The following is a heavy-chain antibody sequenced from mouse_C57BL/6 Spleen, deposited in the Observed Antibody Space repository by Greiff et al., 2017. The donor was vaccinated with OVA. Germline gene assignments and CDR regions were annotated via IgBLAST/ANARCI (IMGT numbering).Heavy chain of an antibody. CDR2: IYPGDGDT. J-gene: IGHJ2*01. D-gene: IGHD2-4*01. V-gene: IGHV1-82*01. Sequence: VKLQQSGPELVKPGASVKISCKASGYAFSSSWMNWVKQRPGKGLEWIGRIYPGDGDTNYNGKFKGKATLTADKSSSTAYMQLSSLTSEDSAVYFCARSSGDYGQRKFDYWGQGTTLTVSS. CDR3: ARSSGDYGQRKFDY. CDR1: GYAFSSSW.